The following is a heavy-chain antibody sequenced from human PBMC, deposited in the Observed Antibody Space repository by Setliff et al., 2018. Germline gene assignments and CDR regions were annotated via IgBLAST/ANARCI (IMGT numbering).Heavy chain of an antibody. D-gene: IGHD4-4*01. V-gene: IGHV1-69*10. CDR3: ANEHGTTVTVENYHYYMDV. Sequence: EASVKVSCKASGGTFSSYAISWVRQAPGQGLEWMGGIIPILGIANYAQKFQGRVTITTDESTSTAYMELSSLKSEDTAVYYCANEHGTTVTVENYHYYMDVWGKGTTVTVSS. CDR2: IIPILGIA. J-gene: IGHJ6*03. CDR1: GGTFSSYA.